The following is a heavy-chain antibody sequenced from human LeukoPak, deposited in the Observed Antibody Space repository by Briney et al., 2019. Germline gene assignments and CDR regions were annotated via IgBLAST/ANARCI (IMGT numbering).Heavy chain of an antibody. J-gene: IGHJ5*02. Sequence: SETLSLSCNVSGDSISRSRHFWAWIRQSPGRGLEWIGYIYNSGSTYYNPSLKSRVTISVDTSKNQFSLKLSSVTAADTAVYYCARVADYGDYVGGDWIDPWGQGTLVTVSS. CDR1: GDSISRSRHF. V-gene: IGHV4-39*07. D-gene: IGHD4-17*01. CDR2: IYNSGST. CDR3: ARVADYGDYVGGDWIDP.